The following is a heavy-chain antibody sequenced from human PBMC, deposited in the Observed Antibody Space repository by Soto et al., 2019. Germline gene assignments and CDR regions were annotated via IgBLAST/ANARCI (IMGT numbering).Heavy chain of an antibody. Sequence: GGSLRLSCAASGSIFTGYGMHWVRQAPGKGLVWVAVIKYDGSNKNYADSVKGRFTISRDNSKNTLYLQMNSLRAEDTAVYYCARAGTGWYWFDPWGQGTLVTVSS. D-gene: IGHD6-19*01. CDR2: IKYDGSNK. J-gene: IGHJ5*02. CDR3: ARAGTGWYWFDP. CDR1: GSIFTGYG. V-gene: IGHV3-33*01.